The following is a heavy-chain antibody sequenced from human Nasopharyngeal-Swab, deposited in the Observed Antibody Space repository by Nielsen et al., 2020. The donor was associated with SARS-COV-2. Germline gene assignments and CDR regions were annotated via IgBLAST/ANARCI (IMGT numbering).Heavy chain of an antibody. J-gene: IGHJ6*03. CDR2: IDPSDSYT. D-gene: IGHD2-15*01. CDR3: ARRAYCSGGSCYSPYYYYMDV. V-gene: IGHV5-10-1*01. Sequence: KVSCNGSGYSFTSYWISWVRQMPGKGLEWMGRIDPSDSYTNYSPSFQGHVTISADKSISTAYLQWSSLKASDTAMYYCARRAYCSGGSCYSPYYYYMDVWGKGTTVTVSS. CDR1: GYSFTSYW.